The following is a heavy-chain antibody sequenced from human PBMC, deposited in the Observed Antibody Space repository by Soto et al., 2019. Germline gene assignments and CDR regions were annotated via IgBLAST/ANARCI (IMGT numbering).Heavy chain of an antibody. CDR2: INPNSGGT. J-gene: IGHJ4*02. D-gene: IGHD5-12*01. Sequence: QVQLVQSGAEVKKPGASVKVSCKASGYTFTGYYMHWVRQAPGQGLGWMGWINPNSGGTNYAQKCQGRVTMTRDTSISTAYMELSRLRSDDTAVYYCARGGTEMATISGFDYWGQGTLVTVSS. CDR3: ARGGTEMATISGFDY. CDR1: GYTFTGYY. V-gene: IGHV1-2*02.